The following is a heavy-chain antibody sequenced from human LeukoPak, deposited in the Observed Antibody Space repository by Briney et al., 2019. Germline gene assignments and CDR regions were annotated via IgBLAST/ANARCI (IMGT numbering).Heavy chain of an antibody. D-gene: IGHD4-11*01. V-gene: IGHV3-23*01. J-gene: IGHJ5*02. CDR2: ISGSGGSI. Sequence: PGGSLRLSCAASGFTFSSYAMSWVRQAPGKGLEWVSAISGSGGSIYYADSVKGRFTISRDNSKNTLYLQMNSLRAEDTAVYYCAKGRTYSNYYWFDPWGQGTLVTVSS. CDR1: GFTFSSYA. CDR3: AKGRTYSNYYWFDP.